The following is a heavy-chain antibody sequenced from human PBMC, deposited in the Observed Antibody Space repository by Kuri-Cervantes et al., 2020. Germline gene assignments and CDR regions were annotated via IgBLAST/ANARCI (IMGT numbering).Heavy chain of an antibody. D-gene: IGHD1-1*01. CDR1: GFTFSSYA. Sequence: GESLKISCAASGFTFSSYAMHWVRQAPGKGLEWVAVISYDGSNKYYADSVKGRFTISRDNAKNSLYLQMNSLRAEDTAMYYCARVMQLQRPIWGQGALVTVSS. CDR3: ARVMQLQRPI. J-gene: IGHJ4*02. CDR2: ISYDGSNK. V-gene: IGHV3-30-3*01.